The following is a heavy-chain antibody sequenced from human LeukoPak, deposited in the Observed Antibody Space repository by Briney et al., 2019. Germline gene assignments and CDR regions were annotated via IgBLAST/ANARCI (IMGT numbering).Heavy chain of an antibody. D-gene: IGHD1-7*01. CDR2: VSSDGSID. J-gene: IGHJ5*02. V-gene: IGHV3-30*03. CDR1: GFTFSDYW. Sequence: HPGGSLRLSCAASGFTFSDYWMHWVRQAPGKGLEWVAVVSSDGSIDYYADSLRGRFTVSRDNSKNTMFLQFNTLRPEDTAVYYCAREGMGTTFSAWFDPWGQGTLVTVSS. CDR3: AREGMGTTFSAWFDP.